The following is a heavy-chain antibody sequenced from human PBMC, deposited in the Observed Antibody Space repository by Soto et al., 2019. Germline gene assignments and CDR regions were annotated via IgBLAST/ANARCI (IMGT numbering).Heavy chain of an antibody. CDR2: ISYSSSTI. V-gene: IGHV3-48*01. Sequence: PGGSLRLSCAASGFTFSIYSMNWVRQAPGKGLEWVSYISYSSSTIYYADSVKGRFTISRDNAKNSLYLQMNSLRAEDTAVYYCASGSPNLLRFLEWNKYYFDYWGQGTLVTVSS. CDR3: ASGSPNLLRFLEWNKYYFDY. CDR1: GFTFSIYS. D-gene: IGHD3-3*01. J-gene: IGHJ4*02.